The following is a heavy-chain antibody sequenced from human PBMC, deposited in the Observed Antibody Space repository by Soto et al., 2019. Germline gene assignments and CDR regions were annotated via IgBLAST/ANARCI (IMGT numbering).Heavy chain of an antibody. CDR2: IIPILGIA. CDR1: AGTFSSYT. CDR3: AGDVRKGDGYEI. Sequence: QVQLVQSGAEVKKPGSSVKVSCKASAGTFSSYTISWVRQAPGQGLEWMGRIIPILGIANYAQKFQGRVTITADKYTSAAYMELSSLRPEDTAVYYGAGDVRKGDGYEIWGQGTMVTVYS. V-gene: IGHV1-69*08. J-gene: IGHJ3*02.